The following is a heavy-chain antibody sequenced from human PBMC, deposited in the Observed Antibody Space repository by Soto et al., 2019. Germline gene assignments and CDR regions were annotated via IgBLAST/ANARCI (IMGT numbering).Heavy chain of an antibody. D-gene: IGHD2-21*01. CDR1: GGSISSGGYY. CDR3: ARVKLFDRDFDY. J-gene: IGHJ4*02. Sequence: SETLSLTCTVSGGSISSGGYYWSWIRQHPGKGLEWIGYIYYSGSTYYNPSLKSRVTISVDTSKNQFSLKLSSVTAADTAVYYCARVKLFDRDFDYWGQGTLVTVSS. CDR2: IYYSGST. V-gene: IGHV4-31*03.